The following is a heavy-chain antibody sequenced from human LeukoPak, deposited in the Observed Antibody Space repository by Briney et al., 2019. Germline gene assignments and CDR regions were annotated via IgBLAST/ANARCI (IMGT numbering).Heavy chain of an antibody. Sequence: PSETLSLTCTVSGGSISIYYWSWIRQPAGKGLEWIGRIYTSGSTNYNPSLKSRVTMSVDTSKNQFSLKLSSVTAADTAVYYCARAPADHYYDSSGFGYWGQGTLVTVSS. CDR1: GGSISIYY. J-gene: IGHJ4*02. D-gene: IGHD3-22*01. CDR3: ARAPADHYYDSSGFGY. CDR2: IYTSGST. V-gene: IGHV4-4*07.